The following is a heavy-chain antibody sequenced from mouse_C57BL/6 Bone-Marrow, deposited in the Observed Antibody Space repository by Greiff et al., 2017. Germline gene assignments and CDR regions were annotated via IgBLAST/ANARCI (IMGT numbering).Heavy chain of an antibody. CDR2: IDPSDSYT. CDR3: ARGGLPYYYAMDY. V-gene: IGHV1-59*01. CDR1: GYTFTSYW. Sequence: VKLKQPGAELVRPGTSVKLSCKASGYTFTSYWMHWVKQRPGQGLEWIGVIDPSDSYTNYNQKFKGKATLTVDTSSSTAYMQLSSLTSEDSAVYYCARGGLPYYYAMDYWGQGTSVTVSS. J-gene: IGHJ4*01.